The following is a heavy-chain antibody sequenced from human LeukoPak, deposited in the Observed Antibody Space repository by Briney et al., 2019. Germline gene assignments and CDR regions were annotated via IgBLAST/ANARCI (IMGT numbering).Heavy chain of an antibody. J-gene: IGHJ4*02. V-gene: IGHV3-30*02. CDR3: AKDLRSSRDGYNFVPHYFDY. CDR1: GFTFSSYG. Sequence: GGSLRLSCAASGFTFSSYGMHWVRQAPGKGLEWVAFIRYDGSNKYYADSVKGRFTISRDNSKNTLYLQMNSLRAEDTAVYYCAKDLRSSRDGYNFVPHYFDYWGQGTLVTVSS. D-gene: IGHD5-24*01. CDR2: IRYDGSNK.